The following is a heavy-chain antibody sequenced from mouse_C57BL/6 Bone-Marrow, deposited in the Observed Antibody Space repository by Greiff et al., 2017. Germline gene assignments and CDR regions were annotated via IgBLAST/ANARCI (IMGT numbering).Heavy chain of an antibody. J-gene: IGHJ2*01. V-gene: IGHV1-81*01. CDR2: IYPRSGNT. D-gene: IGHD1-1*01. CDR3: ARYHYYGSSFDD. Sequence: VQLQQSGAELARPGASVKLSCKASGYTFTSYGISWVKQRTGQGLEWIGEIYPRSGNTYYNEKFKGKATLTADKSSSTAYMELRSLTSEDSAFYFCARYHYYGSSFDDWGQGTTLTVSS. CDR1: GYTFTSYG.